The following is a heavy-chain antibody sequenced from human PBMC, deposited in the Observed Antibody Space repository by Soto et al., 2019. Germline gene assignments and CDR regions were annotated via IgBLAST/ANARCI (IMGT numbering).Heavy chain of an antibody. D-gene: IGHD5-12*01. CDR3: ARGGRDGYTEEAFDI. V-gene: IGHV1-69*02. CDR1: GGTFSSYT. Sequence: SVKVSCKASGGTFSSYTISWVRQAPGQGLEWMGRIIPILGIANYAQKFQGRVTITADKSTSTAYMELSSLRSEDTAVYYCARGGRDGYTEEAFDIWGQGTKVTVSS. J-gene: IGHJ3*02. CDR2: IIPILGIA.